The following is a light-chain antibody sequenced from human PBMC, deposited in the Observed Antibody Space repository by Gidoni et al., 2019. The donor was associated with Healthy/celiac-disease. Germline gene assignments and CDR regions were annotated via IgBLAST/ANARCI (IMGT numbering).Light chain of an antibody. V-gene: IGKV3-11*01. J-gene: IGKJ4*01. Sequence: EIVLTQSPATLSLSPGERATLSCRASQSVSSYLAWYQQKPGQAPRLLIYDASNRATGIPARFSGSVSGTDFTLTFSSLEPEDFAVYYCQPRSNWPLTFGGGTKVEI. CDR1: QSVSSY. CDR2: DAS. CDR3: QPRSNWPLT.